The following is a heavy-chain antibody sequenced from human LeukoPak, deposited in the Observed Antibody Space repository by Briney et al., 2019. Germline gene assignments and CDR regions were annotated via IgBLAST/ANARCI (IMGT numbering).Heavy chain of an antibody. CDR1: GFTFSSYW. CDR2: IKQDGSEK. CDR3: AGDWEAGDDN. D-gene: IGHD7-27*01. Sequence: GGSLRLSCAASGFTFSSYWMSWVRQAPGKGLEWVANIKQDGSEKYYVDSVKGRFTISRDNAKNSLYLQMSSLRVEDTAVYYCAGDWEAGDDNWGQGTLVTVSS. V-gene: IGHV3-7*01. J-gene: IGHJ4*02.